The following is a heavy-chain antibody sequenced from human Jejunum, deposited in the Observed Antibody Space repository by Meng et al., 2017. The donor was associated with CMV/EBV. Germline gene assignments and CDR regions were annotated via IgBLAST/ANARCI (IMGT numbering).Heavy chain of an antibody. CDR2: VNPGNGKT. Sequence: SFQASGSPFAIYGLHWVRQAPGPRLEWMGWVNPGNGKTKYSKEFQGRVTITRETSATTVHMELSSLRSDDTAIYYCVRVAGWRFDNWGQGTLVTVSS. J-gene: IGHJ4*02. CDR3: VRVAGWRFDN. D-gene: IGHD5-24*01. CDR1: GSPFAIYG. V-gene: IGHV1-3*01.